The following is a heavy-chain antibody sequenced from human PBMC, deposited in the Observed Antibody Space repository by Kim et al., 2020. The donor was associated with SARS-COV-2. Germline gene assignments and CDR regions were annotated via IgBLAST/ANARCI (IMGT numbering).Heavy chain of an antibody. CDR3: ARRRDYYGSGSLGYGMDV. CDR1: GYSFTSYW. CDR2: IYPGDSDT. V-gene: IGHV5-51*01. Sequence: GESLKISCKGSGYSFTSYWIGWVRQMPGKGLEWMGIIYPGDSDTRYSPSFQGQVTIPADKSISTAYLQWSSLKASDTAMYYCARRRDYYGSGSLGYGMDVWGQGTTVTVSS. J-gene: IGHJ6*02. D-gene: IGHD3-10*01.